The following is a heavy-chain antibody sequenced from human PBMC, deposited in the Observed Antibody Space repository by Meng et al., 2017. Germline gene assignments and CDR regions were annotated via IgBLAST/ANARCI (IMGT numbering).Heavy chain of an antibody. CDR3: ARDQRGYSSVVC. J-gene: IGHJ4*02. V-gene: IGHV3-21*01. D-gene: IGHD6-19*01. Sequence: GESLKISCAASGFTFSSYSMNWVRQAPGKGLEWVSSISSSSSYIYYADSVKGRFTISRDNAKNSLYLQMNSLRAEDTAVYYCARDQRGYSSVVCWGQGTQVTVSS. CDR2: ISSSSSYI. CDR1: GFTFSSYS.